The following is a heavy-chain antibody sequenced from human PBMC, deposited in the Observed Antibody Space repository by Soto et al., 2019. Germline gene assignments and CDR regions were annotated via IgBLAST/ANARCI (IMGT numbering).Heavy chain of an antibody. CDR1: GFIFSSYG. Sequence: QVQLVESGGGVVQPGKSLRLSCAGSGFIFSSYGMHWVRLAPGKGLEWVAFISYDGSNKYYGDSVKGRVTISRDNSKNTQDLQINSLRVEDTAVYFCAKALGELSPESFEYWGQGTLVTVSS. J-gene: IGHJ4*02. D-gene: IGHD3-16*02. CDR3: AKALGELSPESFEY. V-gene: IGHV3-30*18. CDR2: ISYDGSNK.